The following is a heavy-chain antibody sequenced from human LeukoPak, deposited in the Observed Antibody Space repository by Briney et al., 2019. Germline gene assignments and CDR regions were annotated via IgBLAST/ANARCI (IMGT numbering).Heavy chain of an antibody. CDR1: GFTFSSYA. D-gene: IGHD4-11*01. V-gene: IGHV3-23*01. CDR2: ISGSGDII. J-gene: IGHJ4*02. CDR3: AKDLRTTVTTQFFNY. Sequence: PGGSLRLSCAASGFTFSSYAMSWVRLAPGKGLEWVSGISGSGDIITYADSVKGRFTISRDNSKNTLYLQMNSLEAEDTAVYYCAKDLRTTVTTQFFNYWDQGTLVTVSS.